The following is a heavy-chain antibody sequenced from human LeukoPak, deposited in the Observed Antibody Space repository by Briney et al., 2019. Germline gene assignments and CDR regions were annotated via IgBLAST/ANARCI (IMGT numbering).Heavy chain of an antibody. CDR2: IIPIFGTA. V-gene: IGHV1-69*13. J-gene: IGHJ5*02. CDR3: APTFWSGYYNWFDP. D-gene: IGHD3-3*01. CDR1: GGTFSSYA. Sequence: ASVKVSYKASGGTFSSYAISWVRQAPGQGLEWMGGIIPIFGTANYAQKFQGRVTITADESTSTAYMELSSLRSEDTAVYYCAPTFWSGYYNWFDPWGQGTLVTVSS.